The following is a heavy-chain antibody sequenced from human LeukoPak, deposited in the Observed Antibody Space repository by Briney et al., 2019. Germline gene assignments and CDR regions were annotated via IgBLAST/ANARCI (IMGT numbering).Heavy chain of an antibody. Sequence: VGSLRLSCAASGFTFSSYGMNWVRQAPGKGLEWVAVIWYDGSNKYNADSVNGRFAISRDNCKNTLDLQMNSLRAEDRAGYCCARSSIGYSSRWYLNYWGQGALVTVPS. V-gene: IGHV3-33*01. CDR2: IWYDGSNK. CDR1: GFTFSSYG. J-gene: IGHJ4*02. CDR3: ARSSIGYSSRWYLNY. D-gene: IGHD6-13*01.